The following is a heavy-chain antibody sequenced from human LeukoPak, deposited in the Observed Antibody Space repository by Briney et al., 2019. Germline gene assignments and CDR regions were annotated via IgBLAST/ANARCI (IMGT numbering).Heavy chain of an antibody. Sequence: SETLSLTCAVYGGSFSGYYWSWIRQPPGKGLEWIGEINHSGSTTHNPSLKSRVTISVDTSKNQFSLKLNSVTAADTAVYYCARDPAANRYFDSWGRGTLVTVSS. CDR2: INHSGST. D-gene: IGHD3-16*02. CDR3: ARDPAANRYFDS. J-gene: IGHJ4*02. CDR1: GGSFSGYY. V-gene: IGHV4-34*01.